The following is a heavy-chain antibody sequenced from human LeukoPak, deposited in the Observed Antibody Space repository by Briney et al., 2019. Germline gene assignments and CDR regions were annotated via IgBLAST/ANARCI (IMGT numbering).Heavy chain of an antibody. CDR3: ARILSGDYVLAYFQH. CDR2: INPNSGGT. D-gene: IGHD4-17*01. J-gene: IGHJ1*01. Sequence: ASVKVSCKASGYTFTGYYTHWVRQAPGQGLEWMGRINPNSGGTNYAQKFQGRVTMTRDTSISTAYMELSRLRSDDTAVYYCARILSGDYVLAYFQHWGQGTLVTVSS. V-gene: IGHV1-2*06. CDR1: GYTFTGYY.